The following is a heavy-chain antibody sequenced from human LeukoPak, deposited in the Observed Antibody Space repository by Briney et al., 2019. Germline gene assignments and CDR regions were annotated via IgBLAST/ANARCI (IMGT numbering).Heavy chain of an antibody. CDR1: GFTFRTYG. J-gene: IGHJ4*02. Sequence: GGSLRLSCAASGFTFRTYGMHWVRQAPGKGLEWVAFIRYGGSNKYYTNFVKGRFTISRDNSKNMLYLQMNSLRPEDTAVYYCAKDVEFCSSTTCYKFFDYWGQGTLVTVSS. CDR3: AKDVEFCSSTTCYKFFDY. V-gene: IGHV3-30*02. D-gene: IGHD2-2*02. CDR2: IRYGGSNK.